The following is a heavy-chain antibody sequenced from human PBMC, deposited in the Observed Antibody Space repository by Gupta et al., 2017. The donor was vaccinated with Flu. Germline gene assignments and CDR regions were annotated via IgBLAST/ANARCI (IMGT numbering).Heavy chain of an antibody. J-gene: IGHJ4*02. CDR2: IYYSGST. D-gene: IGHD3-16*02. CDR1: GGSISSSRSY. Sequence: QLQLQESGPGLVTPSETLSLTCTVSGGSISSSRSYWGWIRQPPGKGLEWIGSIYYSGSTYYNPSLKSRVTISVDTSKNQFSLKLSSVTAADTAVYYCARQSITITFGGVIVFDYFDYWGQGTLVTVSS. CDR3: ARQSITITFGGVIVFDYFDY. V-gene: IGHV4-39*01.